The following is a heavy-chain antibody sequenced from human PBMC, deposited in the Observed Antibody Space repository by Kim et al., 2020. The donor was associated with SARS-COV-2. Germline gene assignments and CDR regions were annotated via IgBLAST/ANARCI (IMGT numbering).Heavy chain of an antibody. CDR1: GGSFSGYY. J-gene: IGHJ6*02. D-gene: IGHD2-2*01. CDR3: ARGRSRTSYYYYYYGMDV. Sequence: SETLSLTCAVYGGSFSGYYWSWIRQPPGKGLEWIGEINHSGSTNYNPSLKSRVTISVDTSKNQFSLKLSSVTAADTAVYYCARGRSRTSYYYYYYGMDVWGQGTTVTVSS. CDR2: INHSGST. V-gene: IGHV4-34*01.